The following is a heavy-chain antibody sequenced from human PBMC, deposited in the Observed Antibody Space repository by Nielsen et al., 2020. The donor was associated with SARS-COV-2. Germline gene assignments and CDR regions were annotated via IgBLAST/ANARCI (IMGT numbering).Heavy chain of an antibody. Sequence: SVKVSCKASGGTFSSYAISWVRQAPGQGLEWMGGIIPIFGTANYAQKFQGRVTITADESTSTAYMELSSLRSEDTAVYYCAGGADFWSGTQKYYMDVWGKGTTVTVSS. D-gene: IGHD3-3*01. V-gene: IGHV1-69*13. CDR1: GGTFSSYA. CDR3: AGGADFWSGTQKYYMDV. J-gene: IGHJ6*03. CDR2: IIPIFGTA.